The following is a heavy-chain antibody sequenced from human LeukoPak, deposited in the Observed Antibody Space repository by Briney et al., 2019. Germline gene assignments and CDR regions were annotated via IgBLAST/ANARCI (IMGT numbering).Heavy chain of an antibody. D-gene: IGHD6-19*01. J-gene: IGHJ4*02. CDR3: ARSSVTGHFDF. CDR2: IILPLDIT. Sequence: GASVKVSCKASGYTFTSYDINWVRQAPGQGLEWMGKIILPLDITNYAQQFQGGVTITTDKSTDTVFLELSSLRSQDTAVYYCARSSVTGHFDFWGQGTLVTVSS. CDR1: GYTFTSYD. V-gene: IGHV1-69*04.